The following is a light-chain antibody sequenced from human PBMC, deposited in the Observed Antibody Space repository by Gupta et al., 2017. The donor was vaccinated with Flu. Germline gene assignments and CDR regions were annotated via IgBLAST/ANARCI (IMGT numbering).Light chain of an antibody. J-gene: IGLJ3*02. Sequence: QFVLTPPPSASGTPGQRVTISCSGSSSNIGTNYVYWYQQLPGTAPKLLIYRNDQRPSGVPDRFSGSRSGTSASLAISGLRSEDEADYYCASWDDSLSGWVFGGGTKLTAL. CDR1: SSNIGTNY. V-gene: IGLV1-47*01. CDR3: ASWDDSLSGWV. CDR2: RND.